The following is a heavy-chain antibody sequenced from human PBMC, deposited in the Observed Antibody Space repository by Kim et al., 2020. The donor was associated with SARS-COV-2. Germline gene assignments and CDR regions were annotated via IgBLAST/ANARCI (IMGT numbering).Heavy chain of an antibody. Sequence: GGSLRLSCAASGFIFHTYAMHWARQTPGKGLEYVSAISSNGFDTHYADSVRGRFTISRDNSKNTLFLQMGSLRPEDMGVYYCAREGRHCSGTACYVFDYWGQGTLVTVSS. V-gene: IGHV3-64*02. J-gene: IGHJ4*02. CDR1: GFIFHTYA. D-gene: IGHD2-2*01. CDR3: AREGRHCSGTACYVFDY. CDR2: ISSNGFDT.